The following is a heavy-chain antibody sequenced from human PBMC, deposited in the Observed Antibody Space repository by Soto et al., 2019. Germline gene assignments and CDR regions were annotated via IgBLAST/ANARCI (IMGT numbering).Heavy chain of an antibody. CDR1: GGSVSSGSYY. CDR3: ARGGIYYYGMDV. V-gene: IGHV4-61*01. D-gene: IGHD3-10*01. J-gene: IGHJ6*04. Sequence: ASGTLSLTCAVSGGSVSSGSYYWSWIRQPPGKGLEWIGYIYYRGSTNYNPYLKSRVTISVDTYKNQFSLKLSYVTAADTAVYYCARGGIYYYGMDVWSKGITLTV. CDR2: IYYRGST.